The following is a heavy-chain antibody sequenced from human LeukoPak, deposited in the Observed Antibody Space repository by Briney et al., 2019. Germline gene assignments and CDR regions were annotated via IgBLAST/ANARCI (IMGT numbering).Heavy chain of an antibody. CDR1: GYTFTDYY. CDR2: VDPEDGET. CDR3: ATDPEVLAMVRGVIITQRGD. D-gene: IGHD3-10*01. V-gene: IGHV1-69-2*01. Sequence: ASVKVSCKVSGYTFTDYYMHWVQQAPGKGLEWMGLVDPEDGETIYAEKFQGRVTITADTSTDTAYMELSSLRSEDTAVYYCATDPEVLAMVRGVIITQRGDWGQGTLVTVSS. J-gene: IGHJ4*02.